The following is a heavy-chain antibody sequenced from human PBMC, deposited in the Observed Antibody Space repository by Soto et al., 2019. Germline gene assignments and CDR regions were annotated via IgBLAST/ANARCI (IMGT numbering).Heavy chain of an antibody. J-gene: IGHJ6*02. D-gene: IGHD4-17*01. CDR3: ARGIPDYGDYDYYGMDV. Sequence: SETLSLTCTVSGGSISSGAYYWSWIRQHPGKGLEWIGYIYYSGSTYYNPSLKSRVTISVDTSKNQFSLKLSSVTAADTAVYYCARGIPDYGDYDYYGMDVWGQGTTVTVSS. V-gene: IGHV4-31*03. CDR2: IYYSGST. CDR1: GGSISSGAYY.